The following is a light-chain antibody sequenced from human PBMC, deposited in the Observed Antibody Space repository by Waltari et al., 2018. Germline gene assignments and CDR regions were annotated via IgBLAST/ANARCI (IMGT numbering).Light chain of an antibody. CDR1: SSNIGAGYD. V-gene: IGLV1-40*01. CDR3: QSYDSSLSVGV. Sequence: QSVLTQPPSVSGAPGQRVTISCAGSSSNIGAGYDVHWYQQFPGAAPKLLIYNDNNRPSGVPDQFSGSKSGTSASLAITGLQPEDEADYYCQSYDSSLSVGVFGGGTKLTVL. J-gene: IGLJ3*02. CDR2: NDN.